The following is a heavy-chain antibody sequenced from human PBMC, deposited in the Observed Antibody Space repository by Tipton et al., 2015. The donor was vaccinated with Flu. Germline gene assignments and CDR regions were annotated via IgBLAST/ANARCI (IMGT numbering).Heavy chain of an antibody. V-gene: IGHV4-34*01. Sequence: TLSLTCAVYGGSFSGYYWSWIRQPPGKGLEWIGEINHSGSTNYNPSLKSRVTISVDTSKNQFSLKLSSVTAADTAVYYCARGTYGSGWASRPYYYYYYMDVWGKGTTVTVSS. CDR1: GGSFSGYY. CDR2: INHSGST. J-gene: IGHJ6*03. CDR3: ARGTYGSGWASRPYYYYYYMDV. D-gene: IGHD3-10*01.